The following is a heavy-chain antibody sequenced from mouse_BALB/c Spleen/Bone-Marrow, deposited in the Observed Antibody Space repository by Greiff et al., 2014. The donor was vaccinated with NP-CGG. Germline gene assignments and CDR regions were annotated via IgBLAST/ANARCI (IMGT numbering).Heavy chain of an antibody. D-gene: IGHD1-2*01. CDR1: GFDFSGYW. CDR2: INPDSRTI. J-gene: IGHJ3*01. V-gene: IGHV4-1*02. CDR3: ARNGYYGWMTY. Sequence: EVKLVESGGGLVQPGGSLKLSCAASGFDFSGYWMTWVRQAPGKGLEWIGEINPDSRTINYKPSLKEKFIMSRDNAKNTLYLQMSKVRSEDTALYYCARNGYYGWMTYWGQGALVTVPA.